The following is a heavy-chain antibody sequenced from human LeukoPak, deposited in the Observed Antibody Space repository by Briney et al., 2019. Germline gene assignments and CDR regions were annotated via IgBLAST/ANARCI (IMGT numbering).Heavy chain of an antibody. CDR1: GYTFTTYY. V-gene: IGHV1-2*02. CDR3: ARGDLIRGYYYMDV. CDR2: ITPYTGGT. Sequence: ASVKVSCRTSGYTFTTYYIQWVRQAPGQRLEWMGWITPYTGGTSYPQKFQGRVTMTRDTSISTAYMELTSLTSDDTAVYYCARGDLIRGYYYMDVWGKGTTVTVSS. J-gene: IGHJ6*03.